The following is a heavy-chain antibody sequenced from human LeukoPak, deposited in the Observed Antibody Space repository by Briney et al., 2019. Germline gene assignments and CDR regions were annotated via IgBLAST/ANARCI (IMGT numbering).Heavy chain of an antibody. CDR1: GGSINSYC. CDR2: IYYSGRT. J-gene: IGHJ4*02. Sequence: SEALSLTCNVSGGSINSYCWGWFRQPPGKRLECIGYIYYSGRTTYNPSLKSRVTISVDTSTNRISLKLTSVTAADTAVYFCARGTTKGYYYESSGYYTKWGQGTLVTVSS. V-gene: IGHV4-59*12. CDR3: ARGTTKGYYYESSGYYTK. D-gene: IGHD3-22*01.